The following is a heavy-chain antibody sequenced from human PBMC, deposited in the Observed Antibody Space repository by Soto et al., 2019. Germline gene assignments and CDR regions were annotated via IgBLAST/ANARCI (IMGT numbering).Heavy chain of an antibody. J-gene: IGHJ6*02. D-gene: IGHD2-2*01. V-gene: IGHV3-15*01. CDR1: GFTVSNAW. CDR3: TTLSYLYYDGMDV. CDR2: IKSKVDGGTA. Sequence: GGSLRLSCEASGFTVSNAWMNWVRQGPGKGLEWLGRIKSKVDGGTADYGAATKGRFSISRDDLKNMLYLQMNSLKPDDTAVYYCTTLSYLYYDGMDVWGQGTTVTVSS.